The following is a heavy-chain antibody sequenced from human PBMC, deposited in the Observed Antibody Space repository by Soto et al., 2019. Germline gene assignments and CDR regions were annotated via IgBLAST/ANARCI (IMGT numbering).Heavy chain of an antibody. V-gene: IGHV1-69*01. CDR1: GGTFSSYA. Sequence: QVQLVQSGAEVKKPGSSVKVSCKASGGTFSSYAISWVRQAPGQGLEWMGGIIPIFGTANYAQKFQGRGKITADETTSTAYMELSSLRSEDTAVYYCARDPDSSGWDDNFDYWGQGTLVTVSS. D-gene: IGHD6-19*01. J-gene: IGHJ4*02. CDR2: IIPIFGTA. CDR3: ARDPDSSGWDDNFDY.